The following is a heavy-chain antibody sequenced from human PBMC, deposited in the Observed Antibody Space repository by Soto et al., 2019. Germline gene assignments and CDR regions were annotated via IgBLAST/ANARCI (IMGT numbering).Heavy chain of an antibody. CDR3: AKNGQPPYYYYGLDV. Sequence: GASVKVSCKASGYTFTNFGISWVRQAPGQGLEWMGWISAYNGNTNYAQKFQGRVTMTTETSTTTSYMELRNLTSDDTAVYYCAKNGQPPYYYYGLDVWGQGTTVTVSS. J-gene: IGHJ6*02. D-gene: IGHD2-8*01. CDR2: ISAYNGNT. CDR1: GYTFTNFG. V-gene: IGHV1-18*01.